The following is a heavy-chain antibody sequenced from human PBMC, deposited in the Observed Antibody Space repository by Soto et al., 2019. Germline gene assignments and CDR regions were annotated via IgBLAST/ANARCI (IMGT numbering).Heavy chain of an antibody. Sequence: QVQLMQSGAELKKPGSSVKVSCKASGGTFSNNTISWVRQAPRQGLKWVGGIIPIVGTLIYPQKFKGRVTSTAEKSTGTAYMELSRLRSEDTAVYYCTKGGVPQAVAGSLYYYGMDVWGQGTTVTVSS. J-gene: IGHJ6*02. D-gene: IGHD6-19*01. CDR2: IIPIVGTL. V-gene: IGHV1-69*06. CDR1: GGTFSNNT. CDR3: TKGGVPQAVAGSLYYYGMDV.